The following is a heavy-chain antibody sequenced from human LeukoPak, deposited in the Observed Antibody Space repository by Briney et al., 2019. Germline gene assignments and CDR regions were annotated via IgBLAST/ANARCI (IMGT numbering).Heavy chain of an antibody. J-gene: IGHJ4*02. CDR1: GGSFSGYY. CDR2: IYYSGST. V-gene: IGHV4-59*08. D-gene: IGHD3-22*01. CDR3: ARSYDSSGYYYAYYFDY. Sequence: SETLSLTCAVYGGSFSGYYWSWIRQPPGKGLEWIGYIYYSGSTNYNPSLKSRVTISVDTSKNQFSLKLSSVTAADTAVYYCARSYDSSGYYYAYYFDYWGQGTLVTVSS.